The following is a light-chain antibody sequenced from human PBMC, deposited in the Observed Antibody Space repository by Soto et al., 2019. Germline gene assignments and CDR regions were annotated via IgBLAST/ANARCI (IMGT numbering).Light chain of an antibody. CDR2: GAS. J-gene: IGKJ1*01. Sequence: EIVMTQSPAALSVSPGARATLSCRASQSVGSDLVWYRQKPGQAPRLLIYGASNRATGVPDRFSGSGSGTEFTLTISSLQSDDSAIYYCQQFGDWPSFGLGTKVDIK. CDR3: QQFGDWPS. CDR1: QSVGSD. V-gene: IGKV3-15*01.